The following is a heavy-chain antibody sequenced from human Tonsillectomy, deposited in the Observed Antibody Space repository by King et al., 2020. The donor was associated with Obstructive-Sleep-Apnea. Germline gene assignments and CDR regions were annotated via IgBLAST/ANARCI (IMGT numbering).Heavy chain of an antibody. Sequence: VQLVESGGGLVQPGGALRLCCAASGCTFSSSGLLWVRQAPGKGLEWVAAMSVGGGITYYAEDVKGRFTISRDNSKHTLYLQMNSLRAEDTAVYYCAKGLVYAPVEYGMDVWGQGTTVTVSS. CDR3: AKGLVYAPVEYGMDV. CDR2: MSVGGGIT. V-gene: IGHV3-23*04. D-gene: IGHD2-2*01. CDR1: GCTFSSSG. J-gene: IGHJ6*02.